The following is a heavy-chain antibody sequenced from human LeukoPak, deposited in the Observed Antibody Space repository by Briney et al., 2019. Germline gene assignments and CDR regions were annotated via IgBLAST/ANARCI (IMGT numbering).Heavy chain of an antibody. Sequence: GGSLRLSCAASGFSFDYYGMHWVRQGPGTGREWVAFIRSEGNDKDYGDSVKGRFTISRDISKNTLYLQMISLRAEDTGVYYCAKDRTPVYGNFDVDAFDVWGQGTVVTVSS. CDR2: IRSEGNDK. V-gene: IGHV3-30*02. J-gene: IGHJ3*01. CDR1: GFSFDYYG. CDR3: AKDRTPVYGNFDVDAFDV. D-gene: IGHD4-11*01.